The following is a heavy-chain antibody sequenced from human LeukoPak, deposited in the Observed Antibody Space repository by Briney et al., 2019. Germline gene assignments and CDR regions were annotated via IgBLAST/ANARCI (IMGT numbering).Heavy chain of an antibody. CDR3: ARLIGWSRFDP. J-gene: IGHJ5*02. CDR2: IWYDGSKQ. Sequence: GGSLRLSCAASGFSFSNYGMHWVRQAPGKGLEWVALIWYDGSKQYYADSVKGRFTISRDNSKNTLHLQMNSLRAEDTAVFYCARLIGWSRFDPWGQGALVTVSS. V-gene: IGHV3-33*01. D-gene: IGHD6-19*01. CDR1: GFSFSNYG.